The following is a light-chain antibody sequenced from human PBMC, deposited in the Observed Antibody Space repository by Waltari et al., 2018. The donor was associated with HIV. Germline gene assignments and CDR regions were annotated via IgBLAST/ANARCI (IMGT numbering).Light chain of an antibody. CDR1: QSVNSNS. J-gene: IGKJ2*01. CDR2: AAS. V-gene: IGKV3-20*01. CDR3: QQYGSSPQT. Sequence: EVVLTQSPDTLSLYQGEGAFLSCRASQSVNSNSLAWYQQKPGQAPRLLIFAASSRATGIPDRFSGSGSGTDFTLAISGLKPEDFATYYCQQYGSSPQTFGQGTKLEIK.